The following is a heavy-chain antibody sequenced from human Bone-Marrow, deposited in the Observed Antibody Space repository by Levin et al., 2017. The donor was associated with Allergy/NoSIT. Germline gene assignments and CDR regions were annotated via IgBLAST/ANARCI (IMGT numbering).Heavy chain of an antibody. CDR1: GFTFTDYY. D-gene: IGHD3-22*01. CDR2: INGDSGTI. CDR3: ARGPYYYDSSGYYQPYYFDQ. V-gene: IGHV3-11*01. J-gene: IGHJ4*02. Sequence: GGSLRLSCAASGFTFTDYYMSWIRQPPGKGLEWISFINGDSGTIYYADSVKGRFTISRDNAENSVFLQMKSLRAEDTAVYYCARGPYYYDSSGYYQPYYFDQWGQGTLVTVSS.